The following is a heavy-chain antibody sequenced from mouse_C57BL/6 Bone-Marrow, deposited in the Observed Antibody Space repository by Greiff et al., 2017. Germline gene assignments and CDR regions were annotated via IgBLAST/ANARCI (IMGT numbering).Heavy chain of an antibody. CDR3: ARGGNFYYWYFDV. V-gene: IGHV1-78*01. CDR1: GYTFTDHT. J-gene: IGHJ1*03. Sequence: VHLVESDAELVKPGASVKISCKVSGYTFTDHTIHWMKQRPEQGLEWIGYIYPRDGSTKYNEKFKGKATLTADKSSSTAYMQLNSLTSEDSAVYFCARGGNFYYWYFDVWGTGTTVTVSS. CDR2: IYPRDGST. D-gene: IGHD2-1*01.